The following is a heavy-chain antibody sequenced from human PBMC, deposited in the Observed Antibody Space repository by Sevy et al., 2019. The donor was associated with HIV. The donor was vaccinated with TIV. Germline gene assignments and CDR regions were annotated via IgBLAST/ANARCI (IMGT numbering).Heavy chain of an antibody. D-gene: IGHD6-13*01. CDR3: ARGEGLAAGPQYFQH. V-gene: IGHV4-59*01. CDR1: GGSISSYY. Sequence: SETLSLTCTVSGGSISSYYWSWIRQPPGKGLEWIGYIYYSGSTNYNPSLKSRVTISVDTSKNQFSLKLSSVTAADTAVYYCARGEGLAAGPQYFQHWGQGTLVTVSS. J-gene: IGHJ1*01. CDR2: IYYSGST.